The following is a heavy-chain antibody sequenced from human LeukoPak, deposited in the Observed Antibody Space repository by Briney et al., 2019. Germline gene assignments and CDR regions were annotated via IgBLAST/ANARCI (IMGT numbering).Heavy chain of an antibody. CDR3: ARVVDYGSGSYYEYYFDY. D-gene: IGHD3-10*01. V-gene: IGHV4-4*07. Sequence: SETLSLTCTVSGGSISSYYWSWLRQPAGKGVECIGRIYTSGSTNYNPSLKSRVTMSVDTSKNQFSLKLSSVTAADTAVYYCARVVDYGSGSYYEYYFDYWGQGTLVTVSS. J-gene: IGHJ4*02. CDR1: GGSISSYY. CDR2: IYTSGST.